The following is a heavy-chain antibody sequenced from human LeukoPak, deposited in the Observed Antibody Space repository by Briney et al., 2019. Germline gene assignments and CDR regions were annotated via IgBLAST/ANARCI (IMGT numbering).Heavy chain of an antibody. Sequence: SETLSLTCTVSGGSISSSSYYWGWIRQPPGKGLEWTGSIYYSGSTYYNPSLKSRVTISVDTSKNQFSLKLSSVTAADTAVYYCITMVRGVTYTFDYWGQGTLVTVSS. D-gene: IGHD3-10*01. V-gene: IGHV4-39*01. J-gene: IGHJ4*02. CDR3: ITMVRGVTYTFDY. CDR2: IYYSGST. CDR1: GGSISSSSYY.